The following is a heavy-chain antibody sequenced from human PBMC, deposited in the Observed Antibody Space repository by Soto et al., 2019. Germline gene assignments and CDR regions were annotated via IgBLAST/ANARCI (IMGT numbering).Heavy chain of an antibody. CDR2: IYYSGST. D-gene: IGHD3-22*01. J-gene: IGHJ4*02. V-gene: IGHV4-59*01. CDR1: GGSISSYY. Sequence: QVQLQESGPGLVKPSETLSLTCTVSGGSISSYYWSWIRQPPGKGLEWIGYIYYSGSTNYNPSLKSRVTRSVDTSKSQCSRKLSSVTAADTAVHYCARRWGYSFDSWGQGTLVTVSS. CDR3: ARRWGYSFDS.